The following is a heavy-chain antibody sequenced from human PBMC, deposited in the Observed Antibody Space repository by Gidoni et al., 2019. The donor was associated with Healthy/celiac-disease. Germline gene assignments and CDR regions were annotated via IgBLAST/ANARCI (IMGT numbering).Heavy chain of an antibody. J-gene: IGHJ5*02. V-gene: IGHV3-23*01. Sequence: EVQLLESGGGLVQPGASLRLSCAASGLTFSSYAMSWVRQAPGKGLEWVSAISGSGGSTYYADSVKGRFTISRDNYKNTLYLQVNSLRAEDTAVYYCAAGVVTPSPWGDSDPWGQGTLVTVSS. CDR1: GLTFSSYA. CDR3: AAGVVTPSPWGDSDP. CDR2: ISGSGGST. D-gene: IGHD2-21*02.